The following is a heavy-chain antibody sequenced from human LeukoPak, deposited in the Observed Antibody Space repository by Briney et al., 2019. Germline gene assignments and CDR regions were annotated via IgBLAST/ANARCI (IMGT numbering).Heavy chain of an antibody. J-gene: IGHJ4*02. CDR2: ISSSSSYI. D-gene: IGHD3-3*01. Sequence: GGSLRLSCAASGFTFSSCSMYWGRQPPGKGLELVSSISSSSSYIYYANSVKGRFTISRDNAKNSLYLQMNSLRAEDTAVYYCAQSHDFWSGYRYWYFDYWGQGTLVTVSS. V-gene: IGHV3-21*01. CDR1: GFTFSSCS. CDR3: AQSHDFWSGYRYWYFDY.